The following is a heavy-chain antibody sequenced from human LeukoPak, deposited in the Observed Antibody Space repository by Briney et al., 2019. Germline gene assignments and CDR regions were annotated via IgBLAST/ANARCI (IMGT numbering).Heavy chain of an antibody. D-gene: IGHD2-15*01. CDR1: GFTFSSYE. V-gene: IGHV3-48*03. J-gene: IGHJ5*02. CDR2: ISTSGTTT. CDR3: VRDRGDEYSDDNLFDP. Sequence: PGGSLRLSCAASGFTFSSYEMNWVRQARGKGLEWVSYISTSGTTTQYADSVRDRFTISRDNAKNLLYLQMNSLRVDDTAVYYCVRDRGDEYSDDNLFDPWGQGTLVTVSS.